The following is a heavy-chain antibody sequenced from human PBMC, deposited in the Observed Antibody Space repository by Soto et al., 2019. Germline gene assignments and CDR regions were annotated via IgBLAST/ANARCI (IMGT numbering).Heavy chain of an antibody. J-gene: IGHJ6*02. Sequence: EVQLVESGGGLVMPGGSLRLSCIACGFSFSTYSMNWVRQAPGKGLEWVSSIRRSGDYTYYADSLKGRFTISRDNAKNSLSLQMISLRAEDTAVYYCARSTSLGGLDVWGQGTTVSVSS. V-gene: IGHV3-21*01. CDR2: IRRSGDYT. D-gene: IGHD1-1*01. CDR1: GFSFSTYS. CDR3: ARSTSLGGLDV.